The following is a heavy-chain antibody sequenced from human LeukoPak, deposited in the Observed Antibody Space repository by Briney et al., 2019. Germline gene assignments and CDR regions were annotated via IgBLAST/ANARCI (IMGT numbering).Heavy chain of an antibody. CDR1: GYSFTAFY. V-gene: IGHV1-2*02. CDR2: IHPRSGDT. Sequence: ASVEVSCKASGYSFTAFYIHWVRQAPGQGLEWMGWIHPRSGDTRYAQKFQGRVTMARDTSISTVYMDLSSLGSDDTAVYYCARDGEYGTGSYYRGSFDYWGQGILVTVSS. CDR3: ARDGEYGTGSYYRGSFDY. D-gene: IGHD3-10*01. J-gene: IGHJ4*02.